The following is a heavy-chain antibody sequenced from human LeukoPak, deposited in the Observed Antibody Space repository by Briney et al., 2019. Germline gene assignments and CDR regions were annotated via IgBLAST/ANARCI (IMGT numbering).Heavy chain of an antibody. Sequence: PGGSLRLSCAASGFTFSSYAISWVRQAPGKGLEWVSAISGSGGSTYYADSVKGRFTISRDNSKNTLYLQMNSLRAEDTAVYYCAKEYCSGGSCHKGFDYWGQGTLVTVSS. D-gene: IGHD2-15*01. J-gene: IGHJ4*02. V-gene: IGHV3-23*01. CDR1: GFTFSSYA. CDR2: ISGSGGST. CDR3: AKEYCSGGSCHKGFDY.